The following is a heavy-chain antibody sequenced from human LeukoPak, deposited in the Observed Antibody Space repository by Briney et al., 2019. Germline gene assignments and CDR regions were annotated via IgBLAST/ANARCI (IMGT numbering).Heavy chain of an antibody. CDR1: GGSISSYY. CDR2: IYYSGST. CDR3: ARLRWVGDYYYYCGMDV. D-gene: IGHD4-23*01. Sequence: SETLSLTCTVSGGSISSYYWSWIRQPPGKGLEWIGYIYYSGSTNYNPSLKSRVTISVDTSKNQFSLKLSSVTAADTAVYYCARLRWVGDYYYYCGMDVWGQGTTVTVSS. J-gene: IGHJ6*02. V-gene: IGHV4-59*08.